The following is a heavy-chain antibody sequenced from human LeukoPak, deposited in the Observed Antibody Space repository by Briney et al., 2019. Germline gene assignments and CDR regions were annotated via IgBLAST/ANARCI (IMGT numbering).Heavy chain of an antibody. CDR1: GFTFSSYA. CDR2: ISWNSGSI. Sequence: GGSLRLSCAASGFTFSSYAMSWVRQAPGKGLEWVSGISWNSGSIDYADSVKGRFTISRDNAKNSLYLQMNSLRVEDTAFYYCAKDNRRHYTSGPNPDSLHWGQGALVTVSS. V-gene: IGHV3-9*01. D-gene: IGHD6-19*01. J-gene: IGHJ4*02. CDR3: AKDNRRHYTSGPNPDSLH.